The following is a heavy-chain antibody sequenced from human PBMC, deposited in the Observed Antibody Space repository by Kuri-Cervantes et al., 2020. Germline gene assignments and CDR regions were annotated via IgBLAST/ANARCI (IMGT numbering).Heavy chain of an antibody. CDR3: ARTDPNYYGSGSLAFDI. V-gene: IGHV4-34*12. CDR1: GVSFSNHY. D-gene: IGHD3-10*01. J-gene: IGHJ3*02. CDR2: IVHTGST. Sequence: SETLSLTCAVDGVSFSNHYWNWVRQPPGKGLEWIGEIVHTGSTIYNPSLKSRVTISLGTSKNQFSLKLSSVTAADTAVYYCARTDPNYYGSGSLAFDIWGQGTMVTVSS.